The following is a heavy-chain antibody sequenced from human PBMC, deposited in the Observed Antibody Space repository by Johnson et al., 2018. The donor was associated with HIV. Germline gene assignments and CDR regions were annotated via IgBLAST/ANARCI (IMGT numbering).Heavy chain of an antibody. D-gene: IGHD3-22*01. CDR1: GFTFSTNW. CDR3: ARAHQKVVITNDAFDI. J-gene: IGHJ3*02. V-gene: IGHV3-74*01. Sequence: VQLVESGGDLVQPGGSLRLSCVGSGFTFSTNWMHWVRQAPGKGLVWVSRIKSDGTSTNYADSVKGRFTISRDNAKDTLYLQLNSLTAEDTAVYYCARAHQKVVITNDAFDIWGQGTMVTVSS. CDR2: IKSDGTST.